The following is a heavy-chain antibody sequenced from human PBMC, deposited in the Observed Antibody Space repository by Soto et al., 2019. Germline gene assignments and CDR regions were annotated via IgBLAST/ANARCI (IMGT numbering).Heavy chain of an antibody. V-gene: IGHV3-30-3*01. Sequence: QVQLVESGGGVVQPGRSLRLSCAASGFTFSSYAMHWVRQAPGKGLEWVAVISYDGSNKYYADSVKGRFTISRDNSKNTLYLQMNSLRAEDTAVYYCARGGPKDTAMVTEGGDYWGQGTLVTVSS. CDR1: GFTFSSYA. CDR3: ARGGPKDTAMVTEGGDY. D-gene: IGHD5-18*01. CDR2: ISYDGSNK. J-gene: IGHJ4*02.